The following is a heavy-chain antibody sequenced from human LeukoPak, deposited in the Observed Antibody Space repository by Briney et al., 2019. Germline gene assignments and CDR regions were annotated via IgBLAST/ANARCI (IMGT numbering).Heavy chain of an antibody. CDR2: ISAYNGNT. Sequence: GSVKVSCKASGYTFTSYGISWVRQAPGQGLEWMGWISAYNGNTNYAQKLQGRVTMTTDTSTSTAYMELRSLRSDDRAVYYCARVEPAADAFDIWGQGTMVTVSS. J-gene: IGHJ3*02. V-gene: IGHV1-18*01. CDR3: ARVEPAADAFDI. CDR1: GYTFTSYG. D-gene: IGHD2-2*01.